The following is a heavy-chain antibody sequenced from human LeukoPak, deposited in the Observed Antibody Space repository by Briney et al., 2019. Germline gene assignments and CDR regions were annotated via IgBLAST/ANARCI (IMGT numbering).Heavy chain of an antibody. CDR3: ARGNLLRYFDWFED. Sequence: SETLSLTCAVYGGSFSGYYWSWIRQTPGKGLEWIGEINHSGSTNYNPSLKSRVTISVDTSKNQFSLKLSSVTAADTAVYYCARGNLLRYFDWFEDWGQGILVTVSS. CDR2: INHSGST. CDR1: GGSFSGYY. J-gene: IGHJ4*02. D-gene: IGHD3-9*01. V-gene: IGHV4-34*01.